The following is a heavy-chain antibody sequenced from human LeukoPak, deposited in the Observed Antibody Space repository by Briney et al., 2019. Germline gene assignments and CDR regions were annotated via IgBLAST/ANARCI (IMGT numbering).Heavy chain of an antibody. Sequence: SVKVSCKASGGTFSSYAISWVRQAPGQGLEWMGRIIPIFGTANYAQKFQGRVTITTDESTSTAYMELSSVTAADTAVYYCARGTGGYQLLLYYWGQGTLSPSPQ. V-gene: IGHV1-69*05. CDR2: IIPIFGTA. CDR3: ARGTGGYQLLLYY. J-gene: IGHJ4*02. CDR1: GGTFSSYA. D-gene: IGHD2-2*01.